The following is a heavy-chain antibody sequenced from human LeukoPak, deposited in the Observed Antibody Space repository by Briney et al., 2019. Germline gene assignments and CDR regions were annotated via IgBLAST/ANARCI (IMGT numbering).Heavy chain of an antibody. CDR3: ARDATRPGIAAAGEIDY. D-gene: IGHD6-13*01. CDR1: GFTVSSNY. Sequence: GGSLRLSCAASGFTVSSNYMSWVRQAPGKGLEWVSSISSSSSYIYYADSVKGRFTISRDNAKNSLYLQMNSLRAEDTAVYYCARDATRPGIAAAGEIDYWGQGTLVTVSS. J-gene: IGHJ4*02. CDR2: ISSSSSYI. V-gene: IGHV3-21*01.